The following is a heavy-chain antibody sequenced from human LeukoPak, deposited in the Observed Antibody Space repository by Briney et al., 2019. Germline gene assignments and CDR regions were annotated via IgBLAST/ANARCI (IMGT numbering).Heavy chain of an antibody. CDR3: ARERRVSSSSPLDY. CDR1: GFTFSSYG. J-gene: IGHJ4*02. Sequence: GRSLRLSCAASGFTFSSYGMHWVRQAPGKGLEWVAVIWYDGSNKYYADSVKGRFTISRDNSKNTLYLQMNSLRAEDTAVYYCARERRVSSSSPLDYWGQGTLVTVSS. V-gene: IGHV3-33*01. D-gene: IGHD6-6*01. CDR2: IWYDGSNK.